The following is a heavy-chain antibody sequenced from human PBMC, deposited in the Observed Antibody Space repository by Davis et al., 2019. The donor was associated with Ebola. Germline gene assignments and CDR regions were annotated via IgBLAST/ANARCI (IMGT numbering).Heavy chain of an antibody. CDR2: INPNSGGT. V-gene: IGHV1-2*06. Sequence: ASVKVSCKASGYTFTGYYMHWVRQAPGQGLEWMGRINPNSGGTSYAQKFQGRVTMTRDTSTSTVYMELSSLRSEDTAVYYCARSSVRGSGYPLGYWGQGTLVTVSS. CDR1: GYTFTGYY. CDR3: ARSSVRGSGYPLGY. J-gene: IGHJ4*02. D-gene: IGHD3-22*01.